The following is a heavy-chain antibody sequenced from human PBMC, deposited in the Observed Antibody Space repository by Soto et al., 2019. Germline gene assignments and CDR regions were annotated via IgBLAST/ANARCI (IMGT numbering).Heavy chain of an antibody. J-gene: IGHJ5*02. CDR1: GYTLTELS. V-gene: IGHV1-24*01. CDR3: ATRIGYCSGGSCYSDWFDP. CDR2: FDPEDGET. D-gene: IGHD2-15*01. Sequence: ASVKVSCKVSGYTLTELSMHWVRQAPGKGLEWMGGFDPEDGETIYAQKFQGRVTMTEDTSTDTAYMELSSLRSEGTAVYYCATRIGYCSGGSCYSDWFDPWGQGTLVTVSS.